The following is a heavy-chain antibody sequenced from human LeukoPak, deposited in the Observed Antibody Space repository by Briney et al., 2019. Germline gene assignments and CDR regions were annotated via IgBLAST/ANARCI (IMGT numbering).Heavy chain of an antibody. Sequence: LTGGSLRLSCAASGFTFSSFAMSWVRQAPGKGLEWVSAISGSGGSTYYADSVKGRFTISRDNSKNTLYLQMNSLTAEDTAVYHCARDLGDGKDPYYFDSWGQGTLVIVSS. V-gene: IGHV3-23*01. CDR1: GFTFSSFA. D-gene: IGHD3-10*01. CDR3: ARDLGDGKDPYYFDS. CDR2: ISGSGGST. J-gene: IGHJ4*02.